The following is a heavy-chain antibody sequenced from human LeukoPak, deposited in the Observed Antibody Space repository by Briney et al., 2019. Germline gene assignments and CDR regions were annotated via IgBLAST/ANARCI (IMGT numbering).Heavy chain of an antibody. CDR3: ARSSGWKYNIDY. V-gene: IGHV1-2*02. D-gene: IGHD6-19*01. Sequence: ASVKVSCKASGYTFNGYYKHWVRQAPGQGLEWMGWINPNSGGTNYAQKFQGRVTMTRDTSISTAYMELSGLRSDDTAMYYCARSSGWKYNIDYWGQGTLVTVSS. CDR2: INPNSGGT. J-gene: IGHJ4*02. CDR1: GYTFNGYY.